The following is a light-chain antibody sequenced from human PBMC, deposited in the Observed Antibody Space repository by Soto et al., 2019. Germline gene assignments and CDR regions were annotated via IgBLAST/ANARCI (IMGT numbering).Light chain of an antibody. CDR2: YDD. J-gene: IGLJ3*02. V-gene: IGLV1-36*01. Sequence: QSALTQPPSVSEAPRQRVTISCSGSTSNIGNNAATWYQQLPGKAPKLLIYYDDLLPSGVSDRFSGSKSGTSASLAISGLQSEDEGDYYCAAWDDSLNGWVFGGGTKLTVL. CDR1: TSNIGNNA. CDR3: AAWDDSLNGWV.